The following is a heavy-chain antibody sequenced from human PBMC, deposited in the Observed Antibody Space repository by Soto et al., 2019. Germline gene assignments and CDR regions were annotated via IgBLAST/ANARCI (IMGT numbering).Heavy chain of an antibody. Sequence: SETLSLTCTVSGGSISSGDYYWSWIRQPPGKGLEWIGYIYYSGSTYYNPSLKSRVTISVDTSKNQFSLKLSSVTAADTAVYYCAREVVVSGEADNYYYYYGMDVWGQVTTVTVSS. J-gene: IGHJ6*02. CDR1: GGSISSGDYY. D-gene: IGHD3-22*01. CDR3: AREVVVSGEADNYYYYYGMDV. V-gene: IGHV4-30-4*01. CDR2: IYYSGST.